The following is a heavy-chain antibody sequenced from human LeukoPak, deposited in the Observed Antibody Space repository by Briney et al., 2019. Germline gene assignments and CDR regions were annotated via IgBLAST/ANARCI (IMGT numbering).Heavy chain of an antibody. J-gene: IGHJ4*02. CDR3: ARPGGRLARSPFDH. Sequence: PSETLSLTCTFSGGSFTSGTFYWGWVRQPPGKWLECLGSIHFSGRTYYNPSLKSRVTISVDTSKNQFSLKVSYVTAADAAVYYCARPGGRLARSPFDHWGQGTLVTVSA. V-gene: IGHV4-39*01. CDR2: IHFSGRT. D-gene: IGHD6-19*01. CDR1: GGSFTSGTFY.